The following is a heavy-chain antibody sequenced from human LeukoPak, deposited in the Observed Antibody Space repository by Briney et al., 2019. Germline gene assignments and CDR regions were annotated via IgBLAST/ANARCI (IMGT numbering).Heavy chain of an antibody. V-gene: IGHV5-51*01. D-gene: IGHD6-25*01. CDR1: GYGFNNYW. Sequence: GESLKISCKASGYGFNNYWIAWVCQVPGKGLEWMGFIYPGDSDANYSPSFEGQITISADKSIKTAYLEWSSLRASDTAMYYCARHDAARRRLVRFDPWGQGTQVIVS. J-gene: IGHJ5*02. CDR3: ARHDAARRRLVRFDP. CDR2: IYPGDSDA.